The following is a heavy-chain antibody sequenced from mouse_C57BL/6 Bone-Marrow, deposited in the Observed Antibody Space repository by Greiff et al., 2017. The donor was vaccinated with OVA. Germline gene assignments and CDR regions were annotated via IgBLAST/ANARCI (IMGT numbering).Heavy chain of an antibody. J-gene: IGHJ1*03. CDR1: GYTFTSYW. Sequence: QVQLQQPGAELVRPGSSVKLSCKASGYTFTSYWMHWVKQRPIQGLEWSGNIDPSDSETHYNQKFKDKATLTVDKSSSTAYMQLSSLTSEDSAVYYCARPLYGSSYAYWYFDVWGTGTTVTVSS. D-gene: IGHD1-1*01. CDR3: ARPLYGSSYAYWYFDV. CDR2: IDPSDSET. V-gene: IGHV1-52*01.